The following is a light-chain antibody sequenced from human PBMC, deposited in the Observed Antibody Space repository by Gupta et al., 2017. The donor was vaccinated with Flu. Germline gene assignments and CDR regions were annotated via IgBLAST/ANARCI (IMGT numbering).Light chain of an antibody. CDR2: DAS. CDR3: QQYDSLPT. Sequence: VGDRVTITCQARQDIRNDLNWYQQKPGKAPDLLIYDASNLEKGVPSRFSGSGYGTEFTFTINGLQAEDVATYYCQQYDSLPTFGQGTTVEIK. J-gene: IGKJ1*01. V-gene: IGKV1-33*01. CDR1: QDIRND.